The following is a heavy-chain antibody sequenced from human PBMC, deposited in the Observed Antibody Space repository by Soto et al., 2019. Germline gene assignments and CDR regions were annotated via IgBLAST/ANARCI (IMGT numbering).Heavy chain of an antibody. CDR2: IIPIFGTT. V-gene: IGHV1-69*06. D-gene: IGHD6-13*01. CDR3: ARDGYFLEGSADYYVVMDV. J-gene: IGHJ6*01. CDR1: GGTFGSDA. Sequence: GASVKVSCKASGGTFGSDAITWVRQAPGQGLEWVGRIIPIFGTTNYAQNLQGRVTISADKSTLTSYMELHSLTSDDTAVYYCARDGYFLEGSADYYVVMDVSRQGTSV.